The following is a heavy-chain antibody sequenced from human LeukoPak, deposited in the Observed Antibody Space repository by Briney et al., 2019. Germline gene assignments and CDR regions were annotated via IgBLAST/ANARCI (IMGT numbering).Heavy chain of an antibody. D-gene: IGHD4-17*01. CDR2: INHSGAT. Sequence: SETLSLACAVYGGSFSGYYWSWIRQPPGKGLEWIGEINHSGATNYNPSLKSRVTISVDTSKNQFSLKLSSVTAADTAVYYCAASRRAYETTVTTWSSIYFDHWGQGTLVTVSS. CDR1: GGSFSGYY. CDR3: AASRRAYETTVTTWSSIYFDH. J-gene: IGHJ4*02. V-gene: IGHV4-34*01.